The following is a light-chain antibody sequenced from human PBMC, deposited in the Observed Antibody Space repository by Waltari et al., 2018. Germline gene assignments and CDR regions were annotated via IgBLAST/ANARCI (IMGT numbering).Light chain of an antibody. Sequence: NFMLTQPHSMSESPGKTVIISCTRSSDSIASFYVQWFQQRPGSAPTTGIFEDNQRPSGVPDRFSGSIDSSSNSASLTISGLKPEDEADYYCQSYDGSSVVFGGGTKLTVL. V-gene: IGLV6-57*04. J-gene: IGLJ2*01. CDR2: EDN. CDR3: QSYDGSSVV. CDR1: SDSIASFY.